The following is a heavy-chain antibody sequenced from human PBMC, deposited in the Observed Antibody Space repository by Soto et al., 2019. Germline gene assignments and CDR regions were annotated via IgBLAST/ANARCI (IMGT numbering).Heavy chain of an antibody. Sequence: GGSLRLSCAASGFTFSSYAMSWVRQAPGKGLEWVSAISGSGGSTYYADSVKGRFTISRDNSKNTLYLQMNSLRAEDTAVYYCAKDRHDYIWGSYRLLDYWGQGTLVTVSS. CDR3: AKDRHDYIWGSYRLLDY. CDR1: GFTFSSYA. J-gene: IGHJ4*02. CDR2: ISGSGGST. D-gene: IGHD3-16*02. V-gene: IGHV3-23*01.